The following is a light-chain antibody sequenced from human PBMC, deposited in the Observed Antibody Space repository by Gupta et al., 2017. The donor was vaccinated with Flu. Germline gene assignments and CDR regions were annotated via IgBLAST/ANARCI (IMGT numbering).Light chain of an antibody. V-gene: IGKV1-33*01. CDR2: DAS. Sequence: IQMPQFPSSLSESLEDRVPITCQASQDISNYLNWHQQKPGKAPKLLIYDASNLETGVPSRFSGSGSGTHFTLTITSLQPEDIATYYCQQYDNLPVLTFGGGTKVEIK. CDR1: QDISNY. CDR3: QQYDNLPVLT. J-gene: IGKJ4*01.